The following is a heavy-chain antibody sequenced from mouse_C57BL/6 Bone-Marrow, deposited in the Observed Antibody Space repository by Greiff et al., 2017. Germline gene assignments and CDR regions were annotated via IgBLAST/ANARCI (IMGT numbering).Heavy chain of an antibody. V-gene: IGHV1-69*01. D-gene: IGHD3-2*01. Sequence: QVQLQQPGPELVMPGASVKLSCTASGYTFTSYWMHWVKQRPGQGLEWIGEIDPSDSYTNYNQKFKGKSTLTVDKSSSTAYMQLSSLTSEDSAVYYCAVDRGYAKDYWGQGTSDTVSS. CDR3: AVDRGYAKDY. J-gene: IGHJ4*01. CDR1: GYTFTSYW. CDR2: IDPSDSYT.